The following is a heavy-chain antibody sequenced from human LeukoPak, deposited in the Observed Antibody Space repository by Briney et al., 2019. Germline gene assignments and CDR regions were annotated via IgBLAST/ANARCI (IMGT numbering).Heavy chain of an antibody. Sequence: GGSLRLSCEASGFTFSSYAMSWVRQAPGKGLEWVSAISGSGGSTYYADSVKGRFTISRDNSKNTLYLQMNSLRAEDTAVYYCAAFMVRGVIVEDYWGQGTLVTVSS. CDR2: ISGSGGST. CDR3: AAFMVRGVIVEDY. CDR1: GFTFSSYA. D-gene: IGHD3-10*01. J-gene: IGHJ4*02. V-gene: IGHV3-23*01.